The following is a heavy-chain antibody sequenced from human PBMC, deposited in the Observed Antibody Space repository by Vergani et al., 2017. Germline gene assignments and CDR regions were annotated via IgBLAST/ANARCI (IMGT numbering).Heavy chain of an antibody. D-gene: IGHD6-13*01. J-gene: IGHJ4*02. Sequence: QVQLVESGGVVVQPGRSLRLSCAASGFTFSSYGMHWVRQAPGKGLEWVAVIWYDGSNKYYADSVKGRFTISRDNSKNTLYLQMNSLRAEDTAVYYCARVSSNPAYSSSPLDYWGQGTLVTVSS. V-gene: IGHV3-33*01. CDR3: ARVSSNPAYSSSPLDY. CDR2: IWYDGSNK. CDR1: GFTFSSYG.